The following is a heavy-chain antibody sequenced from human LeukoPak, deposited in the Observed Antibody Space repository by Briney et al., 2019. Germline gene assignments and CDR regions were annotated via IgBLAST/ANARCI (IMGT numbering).Heavy chain of an antibody. V-gene: IGHV4-59*01. J-gene: IGHJ4*02. CDR3: ASSQWIQLWFGY. CDR2: IYYSGST. D-gene: IGHD5-18*01. CDR1: GGSISNYY. Sequence: SKTLSLTCTVSGGSISNYYWSWIRQPPGKGLEWIGYIYYSGSTNYSPSLKSRVTISVDTSKNQFSLKLSSVTAADTAVYYCASSQWIQLWFGYWGQGTLVTVSS.